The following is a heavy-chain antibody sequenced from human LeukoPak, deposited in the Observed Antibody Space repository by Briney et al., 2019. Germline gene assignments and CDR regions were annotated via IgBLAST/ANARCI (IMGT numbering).Heavy chain of an antibody. CDR2: ISGSGGST. CDR3: AKDEMFSDY. CDR1: GFTFSYYN. V-gene: IGHV3-23*01. Sequence: GGSLRLSCAASGFTFSYYNMNWVRQAPGKGLEWVSAISGSGGSTYYADSVKGRFTISRDNSKNTLYLQMNSLRAEDTAVYYCAKDEMFSDYWGQGTLVTVSS. D-gene: IGHD3-10*02. J-gene: IGHJ4*02.